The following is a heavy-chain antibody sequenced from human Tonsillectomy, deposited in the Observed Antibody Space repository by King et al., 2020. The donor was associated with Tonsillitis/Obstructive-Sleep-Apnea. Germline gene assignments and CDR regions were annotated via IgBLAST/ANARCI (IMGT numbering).Heavy chain of an antibody. V-gene: IGHV3-33*01. D-gene: IGHD6-19*01. CDR1: GFTFSSYG. CDR3: ARGPRIAVAVHLYYFDY. J-gene: IGHJ4*02. CDR2: IWYDGSNK. Sequence: VQLVESGGGVVQPGRSLRLSCAASGFTFSSYGMHWVRQAPGKGLEWVAVIWYDGSNKYYADSVKGRFTISRDNSKNTLYLQMNSLRAEDTAVYYCARGPRIAVAVHLYYFDYWGQGTVVTVSS.